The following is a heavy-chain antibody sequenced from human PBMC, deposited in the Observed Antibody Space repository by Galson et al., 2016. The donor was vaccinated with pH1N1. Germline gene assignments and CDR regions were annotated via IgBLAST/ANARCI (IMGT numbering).Heavy chain of an antibody. CDR1: GFSFSNYS. V-gene: IGHV3-48*01. D-gene: IGHD5-12*01. J-gene: IGHJ6*03. CDR2: ISNSDTT. CDR3: ARAGIVAPGKATPYYYYYYYMDV. Sequence: SLRLSCAASGFSFSNYSMNWVRQAPGKGLEWISYISNSDTTYNARSVKGRFTFSRDNAKRSVYLQMDNLRVEDTAVYYCARAGIVAPGKATPYYYYYYYMDVWGKGTTVTVSS.